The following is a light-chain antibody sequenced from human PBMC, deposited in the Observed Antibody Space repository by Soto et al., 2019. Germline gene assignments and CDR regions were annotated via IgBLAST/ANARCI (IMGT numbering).Light chain of an antibody. CDR2: YAS. CDR3: QQYGSSPLT. CDR1: QRVISSS. V-gene: IGKV3-20*01. Sequence: EIVLTQSSGTLSLSPGKRATLSCRASQRVISSSLAWYQQKPGQSPRLLISYASSRTTGIPDRFSGSGSGTDFTLTISKLEPEDFAVYSCQQYGSSPLTFGGGTKVDIK. J-gene: IGKJ4*01.